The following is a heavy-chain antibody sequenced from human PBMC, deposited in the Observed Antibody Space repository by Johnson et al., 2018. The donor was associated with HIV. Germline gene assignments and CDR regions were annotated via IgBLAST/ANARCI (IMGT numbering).Heavy chain of an antibody. CDR2: ISYDGHNK. Sequence: QVQLVESGGGVVQPGRSLRLSCAASGFTFNSYPMHWVRQAPGKGLECVAVISYDGHNKYYADSLKGRFTISRDNSKNTLYLQMNSLRAEDTAVYYCTRLPSGYSRDAFDIWGQGTMVTVSS. V-gene: IGHV3-30*04. CDR1: GFTFNSYP. CDR3: TRLPSGYSRDAFDI. J-gene: IGHJ3*02. D-gene: IGHD5-18*01.